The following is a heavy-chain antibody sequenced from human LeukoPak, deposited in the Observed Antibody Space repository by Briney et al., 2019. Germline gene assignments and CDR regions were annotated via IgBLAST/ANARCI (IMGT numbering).Heavy chain of an antibody. CDR2: IYYSGST. J-gene: IGHJ4*02. CDR1: GGSISSGGYY. D-gene: IGHD6-19*01. Sequence: PSETLSLTCTVSGGSISSGGYYWSWIRQHPGEGLEWIGYIYYSGSTYYNPSLKSRVTISVDTSKNQFSLKLSSVTAADTAVYYCARGAVAGTPTDYWGQGTLVTVSS. V-gene: IGHV4-31*03. CDR3: ARGAVAGTPTDY.